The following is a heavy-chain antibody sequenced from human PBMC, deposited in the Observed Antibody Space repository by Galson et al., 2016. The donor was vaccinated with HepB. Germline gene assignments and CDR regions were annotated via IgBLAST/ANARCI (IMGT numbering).Heavy chain of an antibody. V-gene: IGHV3-74*03. CDR2: ISGDKGTT. J-gene: IGHJ5*02. D-gene: IGHD3-3*01. Sequence: SLRLSCAASGFTFNDYAMSWVRQAPGKGLMWVSRISGDKGTTTYADSVKGRFTISRDDAKNTLFLQMSSLRAEDTAVYYCVRSYHLGGGYYRFDPWGQGTLVTVSS. CDR3: VRSYHLGGGYYRFDP. CDR1: GFTFNDYA.